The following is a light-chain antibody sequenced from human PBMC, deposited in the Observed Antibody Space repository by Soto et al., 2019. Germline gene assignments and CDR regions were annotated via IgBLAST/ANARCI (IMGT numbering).Light chain of an antibody. Sequence: EIVMTQSPATLSVSPGERATLSCRASQSVSSNLAWYHQKPGQAPRLLIYGASTRATGIPARFSGSGSGTEFTLTISSLQSEDFAVDYCKQYNNWWTFGQGTKVEIK. CDR2: GAS. CDR3: KQYNNWWT. V-gene: IGKV3-15*01. J-gene: IGKJ1*01. CDR1: QSVSSN.